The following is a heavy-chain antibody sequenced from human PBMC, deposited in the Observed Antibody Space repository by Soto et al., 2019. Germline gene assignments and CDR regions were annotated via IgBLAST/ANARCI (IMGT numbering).Heavy chain of an antibody. D-gene: IGHD2-2*01. V-gene: IGHV1-18*01. J-gene: IGHJ4*02. CDR3: ASGYYCSSTSCSNFDY. CDR1: GYTFTSYG. Sequence: GASVKVSCKASGYTFTSYGISWVRQAPGQGLEWMGWISAYNGNTNYAQKLQGRVTMTTDTSTSTAYMELRSLRSDDTAVYYCASGYYCSSTSCSNFDYWGQGTLVTVSS. CDR2: ISAYNGNT.